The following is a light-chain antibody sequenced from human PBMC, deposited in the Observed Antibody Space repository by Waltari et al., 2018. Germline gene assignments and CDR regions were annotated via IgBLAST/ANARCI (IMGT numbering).Light chain of an antibody. CDR3: SSYTSTTTLV. J-gene: IGLJ2*01. CDR2: DVS. Sequence: QSALSQPASVSGSPGQSITISCTGTSSDVGAFTYVSWYQHHPGRAPKLILFDVSELPSGISNRFSGSKSGNTASLTISGLQTEDEADYYCSSYTSTTTLVFGGGTKVTVL. CDR1: SSDVGAFTY. V-gene: IGLV2-14*03.